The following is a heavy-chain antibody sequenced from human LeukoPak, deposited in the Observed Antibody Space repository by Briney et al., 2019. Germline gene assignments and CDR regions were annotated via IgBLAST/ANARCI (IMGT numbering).Heavy chain of an antibody. V-gene: IGHV1-46*01. CDR1: GYTFTSYY. Sequence: ASVTVSFTASGYTFTSYYMHWVRQAPGQGFEWMGIINPSGGSTSYAQKFQGRVTMARDTSTSTVYMELSSLRSEDTAVYYCARATGDYVGVDFDYWGQGTLVTVSS. CDR2: INPSGGST. J-gene: IGHJ4*02. CDR3: ARATGDYVGVDFDY. D-gene: IGHD4-17*01.